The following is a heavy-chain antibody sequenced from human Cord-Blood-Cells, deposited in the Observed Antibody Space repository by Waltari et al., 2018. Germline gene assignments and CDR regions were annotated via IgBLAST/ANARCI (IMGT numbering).Heavy chain of an antibody. CDR1: GYTFTHYY. CDR3: ATANDFWSGYYFDY. V-gene: IGHV1-69-2*01. J-gene: IGHJ4*02. CDR2: VDQEDGET. D-gene: IGHD3-3*01. Sequence: EVQLVQSGAEVKKPGATVKISCKVSGYTFTHYYMHWVQQAPGKGLEWRGLVDQEDGETIYAEKFQDRVTITADTSTDTAYMELSSLRSEDTAVYYCATANDFWSGYYFDYWGQGTLVTVSS.